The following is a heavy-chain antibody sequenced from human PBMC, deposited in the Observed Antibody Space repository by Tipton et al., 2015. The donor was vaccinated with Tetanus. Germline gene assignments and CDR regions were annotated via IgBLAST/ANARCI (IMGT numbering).Heavy chain of an antibody. CDR3: ARETDPRYYYDSSGHPFDY. CDR1: GYTVTGYY. CDR2: INPHSGGT. Sequence: QVQLVQSGAGVKKPGASVKVSCKASGYTVTGYYMHWVRQAPGQGLERMGWINPHSGGTNYAQKFQGRVTMTRDTSISTADMELSRLRSDDTAVYYCARETDPRYYYDSSGHPFDYWGQGTLVTVSS. V-gene: IGHV1-2*02. D-gene: IGHD3-22*01. J-gene: IGHJ4*02.